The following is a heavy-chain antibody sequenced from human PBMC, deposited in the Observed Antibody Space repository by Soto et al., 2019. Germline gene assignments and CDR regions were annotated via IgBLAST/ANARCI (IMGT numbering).Heavy chain of an antibody. CDR3: ARDRYGWYPGFDLDV. J-gene: IGHJ6*02. V-gene: IGHV4-4*07. CDR1: GESISNFY. D-gene: IGHD6-19*01. CDR2: VHVSGGT. Sequence: TLSLTCSVSGESISNFYWSWIRQPAGKGLEWIGHVHVSGGTDYNAPLQSRVTMSLDTSNNHVSLQLRSLTAADTAVYYCARDRYGWYPGFDLDVWGPGTTVTVSS.